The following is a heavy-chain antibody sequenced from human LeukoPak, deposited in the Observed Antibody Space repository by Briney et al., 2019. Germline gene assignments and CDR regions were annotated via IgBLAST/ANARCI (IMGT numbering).Heavy chain of an antibody. CDR2: MSYDGSNK. CDR3: ARTELGYGYGSLDY. D-gene: IGHD5-18*01. J-gene: IGHJ4*02. V-gene: IGHV3-30-3*01. CDR1: GFTFSSYA. Sequence: GGSLRLSCAASGFTFSSYAMHWVRQAPGKGLEWVAVMSYDGSNKYYADSVKGRFTISRDNSKNTLYLHMNSLRAEDTAVYYCARTELGYGYGSLDYWGQGTLVSASS.